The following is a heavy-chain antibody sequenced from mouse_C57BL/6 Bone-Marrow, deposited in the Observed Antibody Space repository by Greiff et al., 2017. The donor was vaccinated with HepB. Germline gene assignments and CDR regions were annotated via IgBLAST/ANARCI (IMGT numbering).Heavy chain of an antibody. CDR3: ARPFYYGSSYGY. V-gene: IGHV1-61*01. CDR1: GYTFTSYW. J-gene: IGHJ2*01. CDR2: IYPSDSET. D-gene: IGHD1-1*01. Sequence: QVQLQQPGAELVRPGSSVKLSCKASGYTFTSYWLDWVKQRPGQGLEWIGNIYPSDSETHYNQKFKDKATLTVDKSSSPAYMQLSSLTSEDSAVYYCARPFYYGSSYGYWGQGTTLTVSS.